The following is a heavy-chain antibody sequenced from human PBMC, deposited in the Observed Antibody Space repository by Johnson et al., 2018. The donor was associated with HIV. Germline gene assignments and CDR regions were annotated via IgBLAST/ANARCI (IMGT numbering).Heavy chain of an antibody. J-gene: IGHJ3*02. CDR1: GFTVSSNY. D-gene: IGHD3-22*01. CDR2: IYSGGST. V-gene: IGHV3-66*01. CDR3: ARTPRPYYYDSSDGAFDI. Sequence: VQLVESGGGLVQPGGSLRLSCAASGFTVSSNYMSWVRQAPGKGLEWVSVIYSGGSTYYADSVQGRFTISRDNSKNTLYRHMNSLRAEDTAVFYCARTPRPYYYDSSDGAFDIWGQGTMVTVSS.